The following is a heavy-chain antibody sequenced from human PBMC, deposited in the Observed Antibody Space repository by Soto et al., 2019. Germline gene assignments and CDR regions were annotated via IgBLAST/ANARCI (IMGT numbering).Heavy chain of an antibody. Sequence: PWETLSLTCTVSGGSISSGDYYWSWIRQPPGKGLEWIGYIYYSGSTYYNPSLKSRVTISVDTSKNQFSLKLSSVTAADTAVYYCARAELAIGYYGMDVWGQGTTVTVSS. CDR2: IYYSGST. D-gene: IGHD1-1*01. V-gene: IGHV4-30-4*01. CDR1: GGSISSGDYY. J-gene: IGHJ6*02. CDR3: ARAELAIGYYGMDV.